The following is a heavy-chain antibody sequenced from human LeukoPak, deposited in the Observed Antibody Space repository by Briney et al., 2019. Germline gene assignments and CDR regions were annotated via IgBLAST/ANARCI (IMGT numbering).Heavy chain of an antibody. J-gene: IGHJ5*02. V-gene: IGHV4-39*01. CDR1: GGSLSSSRYY. D-gene: IGHD1-26*01. Sequence: SDTLSLTCTVSGGSLSSSRYYWVGLRPPPGGALEWIGSIYYSGGTYYNPSLESRVTISVDTSKNQFTLKVSSVTAADTAVYHCARGSTGGSRGSWFDPWGQGTLVTVSS. CDR3: ARGSTGGSRGSWFDP. CDR2: IYYSGGT.